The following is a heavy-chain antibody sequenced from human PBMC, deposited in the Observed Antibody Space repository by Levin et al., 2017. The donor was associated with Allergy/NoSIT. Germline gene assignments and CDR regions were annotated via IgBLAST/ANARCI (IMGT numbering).Heavy chain of an antibody. CDR1: GFSLSTSGMC. D-gene: IGHD5-18*01. CDR3: ARIPHLGYNYGYYYGMDI. Sequence: SGPTLVKPTQTLTLTCTFSGFSLSTSGMCVSWIRQPPGKALEWLARIDWDDDKYYSTSLKTRLTISKDTSKNQVVLTMTNMDPVDTATYFCARIPHLGYNYGYYYGMDIWGQGTTVTVSS. V-gene: IGHV2-70*11. J-gene: IGHJ6*02. CDR2: IDWDDDK.